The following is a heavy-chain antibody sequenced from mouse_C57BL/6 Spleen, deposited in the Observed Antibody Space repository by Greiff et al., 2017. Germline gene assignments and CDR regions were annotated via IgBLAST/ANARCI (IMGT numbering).Heavy chain of an antibody. CDR2: IDPSDSET. D-gene: IGHD4-1*01. V-gene: IGHV1-52*01. CDR3: ARYWDGRGFDD. J-gene: IGHJ2*01. CDR1: GYTFTSYW. Sequence: QVQLKQPGAELVRPGSSVKLSCKASGYTFTSYWMHWVKQRPIPGLEWIGNIDPSDSETHYNQKFKDKATLTVDKSSSTAYMQLSSLTSEDSAVYYCARYWDGRGFDDWGQGTTLTVSS.